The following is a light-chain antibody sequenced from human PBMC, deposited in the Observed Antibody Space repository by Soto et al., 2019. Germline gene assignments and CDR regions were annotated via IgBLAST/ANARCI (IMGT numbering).Light chain of an antibody. Sequence: DIQMTQSPSSLSASVVDIVTITCRASQIVSRYLNWYQQKPGKANEIMIYAAYSLQSGVKSRFSGSGSGTDFTLTIRSMQPEDFATYCCQKSYSTHPKFGKGNKV. V-gene: IGKV1-39*01. J-gene: IGKJ1*01. CDR2: AAY. CDR3: QKSYSTHPK. CDR1: QIVSRY.